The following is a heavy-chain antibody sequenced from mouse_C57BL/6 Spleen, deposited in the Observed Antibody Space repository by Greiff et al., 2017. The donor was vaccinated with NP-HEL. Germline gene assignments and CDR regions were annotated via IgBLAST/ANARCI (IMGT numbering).Heavy chain of an antibody. J-gene: IGHJ1*03. D-gene: IGHD1-1*01. CDR2: IYPGDGDT. CDR1: GYAFSSSW. Sequence: VQLQQSGPELVKPGASVKISCKASGYAFSSSWMNWVKQRPGKGLEWIGRIYPGDGDTNYNGKFKGKATLTADKSSSTAYMQLSSLTSEDSAVYFCASYYYGSSYSYWYFDVWGTGTTVTVSS. CDR3: ASYYYGSSYSYWYFDV. V-gene: IGHV1-82*01.